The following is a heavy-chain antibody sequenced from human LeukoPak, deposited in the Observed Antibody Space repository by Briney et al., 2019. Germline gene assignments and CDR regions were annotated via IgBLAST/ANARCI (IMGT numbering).Heavy chain of an antibody. CDR1: GFTFSNGW. D-gene: IGHD5-12*01. CDR3: TTDGARYSGKFDY. CDR2: IKGKADGDTL. V-gene: IGHV3-15*01. Sequence: PGGSLRLSCAASGFTFSNGWMSWVRQAPGKGLEWVARIKGKADGDTLDYAAPVKGRFTISGDDSKNTLYLQMNSLKTEDTAVYYCTTDGARYSGKFDYWGQGTLVTVSS. J-gene: IGHJ4*02.